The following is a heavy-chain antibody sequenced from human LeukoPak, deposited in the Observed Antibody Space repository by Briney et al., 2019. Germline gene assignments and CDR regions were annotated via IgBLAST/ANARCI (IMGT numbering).Heavy chain of an antibody. D-gene: IGHD3-10*01. Sequence: PSETLSLTCTVSGASVSTNYWSWIRQSPGKGLEWIGYVYYSVNTNYNPSLKSRVTISADTSKNQFSLKLTSVTAADTAVYYCARRRYLTSGSFDYWGQGTLVTVSS. CDR3: ARRRYLTSGSFDY. V-gene: IGHV4-59*02. CDR2: VYYSVNT. J-gene: IGHJ4*02. CDR1: GASVSTNY.